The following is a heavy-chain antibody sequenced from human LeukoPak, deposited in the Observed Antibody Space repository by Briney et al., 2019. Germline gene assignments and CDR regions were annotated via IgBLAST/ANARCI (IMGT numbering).Heavy chain of an antibody. CDR3: ARGAMWYYDSSGYPPLDY. Sequence: GGSLRLSCAASGFTFSSYAMHWVRQAPGKGLEWVAVISYDGSNKNYADSVKGRFTISRDNSKNTLYLQMNSLRAEDTAVYYCARGAMWYYDSSGYPPLDYWGQGTLVTVSS. CDR1: GFTFSSYA. CDR2: ISYDGSNK. V-gene: IGHV3-30*04. J-gene: IGHJ4*02. D-gene: IGHD3-22*01.